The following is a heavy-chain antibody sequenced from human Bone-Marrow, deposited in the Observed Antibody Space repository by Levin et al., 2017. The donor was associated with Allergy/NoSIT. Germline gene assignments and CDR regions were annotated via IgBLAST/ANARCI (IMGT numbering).Heavy chain of an antibody. V-gene: IGHV3-23*01. Sequence: PGGSLRLSCAASGFTFSSYGMSWVRQAPGKGLEWVASISGSGGSTYHADSVKGRFTISIDNAKNTLYLQMNSLRVEDTAVYYCAKPEGFDDRVIIGGYYFGMDVWGQGTTVTVSS. J-gene: IGHJ6*02. D-gene: IGHD1-26*01. CDR1: GFTFSSYG. CDR3: AKPEGFDDRVIIGGYYFGMDV. CDR2: ISGSGGST.